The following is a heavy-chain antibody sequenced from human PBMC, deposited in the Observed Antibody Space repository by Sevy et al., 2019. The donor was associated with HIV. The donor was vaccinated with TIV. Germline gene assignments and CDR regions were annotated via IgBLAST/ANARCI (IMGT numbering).Heavy chain of an antibody. V-gene: IGHV3-23*01. D-gene: IGHD6-13*01. CDR2: ISCSGGMT. J-gene: IGHJ4*02. Sequence: GGSLRLSCAASGFTFSTYAMNWVRQAPGKGLEWVAAISCSGGMTYYAHSVKGRFTISRDNSKNTLYLQMNCVTAEDTAVYYCAREGAQQPFDYWGQGTLVTVSS. CDR3: AREGAQQPFDY. CDR1: GFTFSTYA.